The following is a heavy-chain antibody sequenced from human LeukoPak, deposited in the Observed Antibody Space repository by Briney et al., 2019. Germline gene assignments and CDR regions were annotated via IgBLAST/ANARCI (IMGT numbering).Heavy chain of an antibody. V-gene: IGHV4-34*01. CDR2: INHSGST. CDR1: GGSFSGYY. J-gene: IGHJ4*02. D-gene: IGHD5-18*01. CDR3: ARGLRGYSYGQPVYYFDY. Sequence: SETLSLTCAVYGGSFSGYYWSWIRQPPGKGLEWIGEINHSGSTNYNPSLKSRVTISVDTSKNQFSLKLSFVTAADTAVYYCARGLRGYSYGQPVYYFDYWGQGTLVTVSS.